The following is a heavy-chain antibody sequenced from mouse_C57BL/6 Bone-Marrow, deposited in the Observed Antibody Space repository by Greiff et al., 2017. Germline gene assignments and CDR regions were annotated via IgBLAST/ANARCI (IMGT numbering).Heavy chain of an antibody. CDR2: IYPGDGDT. J-gene: IGHJ2*01. Sequence: QVQLQQSGPELVKPGASVKISCTASGYAFSSSWMNWVKQRPGKGLEWIGRIYPGDGDTNYNGKFKGKATLTADKSSSTAYMQLSSLTSEDSAVYFCAITTAYYFDYWGQGTTLTVSS. CDR3: AITTAYYFDY. V-gene: IGHV1-82*01. CDR1: GYAFSSSW. D-gene: IGHD1-2*01.